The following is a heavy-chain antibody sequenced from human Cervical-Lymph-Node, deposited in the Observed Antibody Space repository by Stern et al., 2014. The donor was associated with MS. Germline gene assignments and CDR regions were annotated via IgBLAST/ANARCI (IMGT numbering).Heavy chain of an antibody. CDR2: IIPIFGTA. D-gene: IGHD6-19*01. CDR1: GGTFSSYA. Sequence: VQLEESGAEVKKPGSSVKVSCKASGGTFSSYAISWVRQAPGQGLEWMGGIIPIFGTANYAQKFQGRVPITADESPSHAYLGLSSLRAEDTAVYYCARGRGWCQPVLDYWGQGTLVTVSS. J-gene: IGHJ4*02. V-gene: IGHV1-69*01. CDR3: ARGRGWCQPVLDY.